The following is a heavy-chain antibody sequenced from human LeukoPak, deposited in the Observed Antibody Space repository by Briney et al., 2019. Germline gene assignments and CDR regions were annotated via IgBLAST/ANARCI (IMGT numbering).Heavy chain of an antibody. CDR1: GYTFTSYA. CDR2: INAGNGNT. CDR3: ARVGDYYDPSFDY. D-gene: IGHD3-22*01. Sequence: ASVTVSCKASGYTFTSYAMHWVRQAPGQRLEWMGWINAGNGNTKYSQKFQGRVTITRDTSASTAYMELSSLRSEDTAVYYCARVGDYYDPSFDYWGQGTLVTVSS. J-gene: IGHJ4*02. V-gene: IGHV1-3*01.